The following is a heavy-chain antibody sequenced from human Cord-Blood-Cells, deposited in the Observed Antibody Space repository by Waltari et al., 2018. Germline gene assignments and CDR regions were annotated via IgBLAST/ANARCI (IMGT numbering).Heavy chain of an antibody. CDR2: IYYSGST. CDR3: ARQGVAGYYYYYMDV. Sequence: QVQLQESGPGLVKPSETLSLTCTVSGGSISSYYWSWIRQPPGKGLEWIGYIYYSGSTNYNPSLKSRVTISVDTSKNQFSLKLSSVTAADTAVYYCARQGVAGYYYYYMDVWGKGTTVTVSS. D-gene: IGHD6-19*01. CDR1: GGSISSYY. V-gene: IGHV4-59*08. J-gene: IGHJ6*03.